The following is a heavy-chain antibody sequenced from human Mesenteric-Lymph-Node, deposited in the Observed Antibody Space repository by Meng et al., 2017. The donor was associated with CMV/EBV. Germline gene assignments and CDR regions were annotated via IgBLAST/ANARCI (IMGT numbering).Heavy chain of an antibody. CDR2: ISGSGVTT. D-gene: IGHD6-13*01. CDR1: GFTFGSYA. Sequence: GESLKISCAASGFTFGSYAMNWVRQAPGKGLDWVSAISGSGVTTYYADSVKGRFTISRDNSKNTLSLQINSPRAEDTAVYYCATFYSSSCFDHWGQGTLVTVSS. J-gene: IGHJ4*02. V-gene: IGHV3-23*01. CDR3: ATFYSSSCFDH.